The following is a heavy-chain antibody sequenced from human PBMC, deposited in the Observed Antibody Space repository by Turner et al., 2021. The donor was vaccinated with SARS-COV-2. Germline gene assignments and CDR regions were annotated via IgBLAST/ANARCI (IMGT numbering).Heavy chain of an antibody. V-gene: IGHV1-24*01. Sequence: QVQLVQSGAEVKKPGASVKVSCKVSGYTLTELPMHWVRQAPGKGLDGMGGFDPEDGETSYAQKFQGRVTMTEDTSTDTAYMELSSLRSEDTAVYYCATCRDGYNWGAFHIWGQGTMVPVSS. CDR2: FDPEDGET. D-gene: IGHD5-12*01. CDR3: ATCRDGYNWGAFHI. CDR1: GYTLTELP. J-gene: IGHJ3*02.